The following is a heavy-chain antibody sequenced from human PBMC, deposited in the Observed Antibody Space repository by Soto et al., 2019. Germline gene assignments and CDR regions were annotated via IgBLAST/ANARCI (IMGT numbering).Heavy chain of an antibody. CDR2: IYYSGTT. Sequence: SETLALTCTVSGGSISDYYWSWIRQPPGKGLEWIGYIYYSGTTNYSPSLKSRVTISVDTSKNQFSLKLSSVTAADSAIYYCARQSGGYYYYGMDVWGQGTTVTVSS. CDR1: GGSISDYY. V-gene: IGHV4-59*08. D-gene: IGHD1-26*01. CDR3: ARQSGGYYYYGMDV. J-gene: IGHJ6*02.